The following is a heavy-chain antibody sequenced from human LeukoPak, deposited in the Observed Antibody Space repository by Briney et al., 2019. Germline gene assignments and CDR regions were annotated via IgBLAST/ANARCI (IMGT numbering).Heavy chain of an antibody. D-gene: IGHD1-26*01. V-gene: IGHV3-7*01. CDR3: ARDTTLRWWELPYYYYYYGMDV. Sequence: GGSLRLSCAASGFTFSSYWMSWVRQAPGKGLEWVANIKQDGSEKYYVDSVKGRFTISRDNAKNSLYLQMNSLRAEDTAVYYCARDTTLRWWELPYYYYYYGMDVWGQGTTVTVSS. J-gene: IGHJ6*02. CDR2: IKQDGSEK. CDR1: GFTFSSYW.